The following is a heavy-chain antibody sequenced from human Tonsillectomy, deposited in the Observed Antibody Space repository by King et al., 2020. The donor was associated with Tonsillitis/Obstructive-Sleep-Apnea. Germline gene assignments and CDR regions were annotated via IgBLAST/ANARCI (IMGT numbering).Heavy chain of an antibody. J-gene: IGHJ3*01. Sequence: VQLVESGGGVVQPGRSLRLSCAASGFTFSSYGIHWVRQAPGKGLEWVAVMWHDGSNKYYTDSVKGRFTISRDNSKNTLYLQMNSLRAEDTAVYYCARDGFNGFDLWGQGTMVTVSS. CDR1: GFTFSSYG. CDR3: ARDGFNGFDL. V-gene: IGHV3-33*01. CDR2: MWHDGSNK.